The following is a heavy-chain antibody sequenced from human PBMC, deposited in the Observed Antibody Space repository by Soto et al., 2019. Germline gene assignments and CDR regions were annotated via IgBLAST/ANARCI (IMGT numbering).Heavy chain of an antibody. V-gene: IGHV1-2*02. CDR1: GYTFTGYY. Sequence: GASVKGSCKASGYTFTGYYMHWVRQAPGQGLEWMGWINPNSGGTNYAQKFQGRVTMTRGTSISTAYMELSRLRSDDTAVYYCARDLRRGVLXYFDWSPRDYYYYGMDVWGQGTTVTVSS. J-gene: IGHJ6*02. CDR3: ARDLRRGVLXYFDWSPRDYYYYGMDV. D-gene: IGHD3-9*01. CDR2: INPNSGGT.